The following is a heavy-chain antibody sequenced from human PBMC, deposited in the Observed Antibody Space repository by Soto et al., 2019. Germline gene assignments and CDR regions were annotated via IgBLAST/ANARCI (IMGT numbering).Heavy chain of an antibody. CDR2: INTYGTTT. J-gene: IGHJ4*02. Sequence: PGGSLRLSCAASGLTFTGYWMVWVRQPPGGGLVWLSRINTYGTTTAYADSVRGRFTISRDNAKDTLYLQLNSLRAEDTAVYYCSTDYFGSVNHWGQGTLVTVSS. CDR3: STDYFGSVNH. V-gene: IGHV3-74*01. CDR1: GLTFTGYW. D-gene: IGHD3-10*01.